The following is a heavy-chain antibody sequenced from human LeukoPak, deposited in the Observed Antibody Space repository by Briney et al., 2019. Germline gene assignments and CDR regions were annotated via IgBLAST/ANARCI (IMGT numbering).Heavy chain of an antibody. CDR3: ARHSGSYGY. CDR2: INHSGST. J-gene: IGHJ4*02. Sequence: SETLSLTCAVYGGSFSGYYWSWIRQPPGKGLEWIGEINHSGSTNYNPSLKGRVTISVDTSKNQFSLKLSSVTAADTAAYYCARHSGSYGYWGQGTLVTVSS. D-gene: IGHD1-26*01. CDR1: GGSFSGYY. V-gene: IGHV4-34*01.